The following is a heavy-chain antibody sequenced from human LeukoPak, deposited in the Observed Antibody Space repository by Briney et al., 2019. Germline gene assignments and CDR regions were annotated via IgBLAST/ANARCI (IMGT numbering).Heavy chain of an antibody. V-gene: IGHV4-59*08. J-gene: IGHJ5*02. Sequence: SETLSLTCTVSGGSISSYYWSWIRQPPGKGLEWIGYIYYSGSTNYNPSLKSRVTISVDTSKNQFSLKLSSVTAADTAVYYCARLGYCSSTSCYEGAFIGSNWFDPWGQGTLVTVSS. CDR1: GGSISSYY. D-gene: IGHD2-2*01. CDR3: ARLGYCSSTSCYEGAFIGSNWFDP. CDR2: IYYSGST.